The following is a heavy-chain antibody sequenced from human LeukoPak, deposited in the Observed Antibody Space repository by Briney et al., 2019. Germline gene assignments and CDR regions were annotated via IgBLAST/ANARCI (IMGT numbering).Heavy chain of an antibody. J-gene: IGHJ4*02. Sequence: SETLSLTCTVSGGSISSGGYYWSWIRQHPGKGLEWIGYIYYSGSTYYNPSLKSRVTISVDTSKNQFSLKLSSVTAADTAVYYCARDTGGRGYYDSSGYYRGGNWGQGTLVTVSS. V-gene: IGHV4-31*03. CDR2: IYYSGST. D-gene: IGHD3-22*01. CDR3: ARDTGGRGYYDSSGYYRGGN. CDR1: GGSISSGGYY.